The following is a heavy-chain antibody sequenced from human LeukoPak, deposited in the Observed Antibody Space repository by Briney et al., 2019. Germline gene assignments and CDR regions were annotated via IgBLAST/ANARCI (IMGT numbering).Heavy chain of an antibody. V-gene: IGHV3-64*02. J-gene: IGHJ3*02. Sequence: GGSLRLSCAASGFTFSSYAMHWVRQAPGKGLEYVSGISTNGGSTYYADSVKGRFTISRDNSKNTLYLQMNSLRAEDTAVYYCARASSSSWTHAFDIWGQGTMVTVSS. CDR3: ARASSSSWTHAFDI. CDR1: GFTFSSYA. D-gene: IGHD6-13*01. CDR2: ISTNGGST.